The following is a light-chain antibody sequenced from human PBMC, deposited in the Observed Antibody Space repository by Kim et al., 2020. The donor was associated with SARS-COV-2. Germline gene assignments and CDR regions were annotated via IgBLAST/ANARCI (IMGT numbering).Light chain of an antibody. V-gene: IGKV3-20*01. CDR2: GAS. Sequence: EVVLTQSPGTLSLSPGERATVSCRASQSVSSSYLAWYQHKPGQAPRLLIYGASNRATGIPDRFSGSGSGTDFTLTISRLEPEDFAFYYCQQYGSSLPMTFGQGTKVDIK. J-gene: IGKJ1*01. CDR1: QSVSSSY. CDR3: QQYGSSLPMT.